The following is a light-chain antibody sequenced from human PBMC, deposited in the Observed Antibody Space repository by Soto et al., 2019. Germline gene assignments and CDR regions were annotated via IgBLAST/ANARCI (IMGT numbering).Light chain of an antibody. V-gene: IGKV1-39*01. CDR1: QSISSY. Sequence: DIQMTQSPSSLSASVGDRVTITCRASQSISSYLNCYQQKPGKAPKLQIYAASSLQSGVPSRFSGSGSGTDFTLTISSLQPEDFATYYCQQSYSTPQTFGHGTKVDIK. CDR2: AAS. J-gene: IGKJ1*01. CDR3: QQSYSTPQT.